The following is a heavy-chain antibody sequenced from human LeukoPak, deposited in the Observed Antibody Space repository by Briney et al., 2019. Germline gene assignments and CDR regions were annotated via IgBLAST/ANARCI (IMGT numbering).Heavy chain of an antibody. Sequence: GRSLRLSCAASGFTFSSYGMHWVRQAPGKGLEWVAVISYDGSNKYYADSVKGRFTISRYNTNTTLYLQMNSLRAEDTAVYYCAKLGYCSGGSCSQNDAFDIWGQGTMVTVSS. CDR1: GFTFSSYG. J-gene: IGHJ3*02. CDR3: AKLGYCSGGSCSQNDAFDI. CDR2: ISYDGSNK. V-gene: IGHV3-30*18. D-gene: IGHD2-15*01.